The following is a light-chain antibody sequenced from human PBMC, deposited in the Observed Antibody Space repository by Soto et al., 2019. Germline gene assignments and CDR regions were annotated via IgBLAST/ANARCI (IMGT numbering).Light chain of an antibody. V-gene: IGLV2-14*03. CDR1: SSDVGGYNY. J-gene: IGLJ2*01. CDR3: SSHSSSSTLVV. Sequence: QSALTQPASMSGSPGQSITISCTGTSSDVGGYNYVSWYRQHPGKAPKLMIYDVNNRPSGVSNRFSGSKSGTTASLTISGLQAEDEADYYCSSHSSSSTLVVFGGGTKVTVL. CDR2: DVN.